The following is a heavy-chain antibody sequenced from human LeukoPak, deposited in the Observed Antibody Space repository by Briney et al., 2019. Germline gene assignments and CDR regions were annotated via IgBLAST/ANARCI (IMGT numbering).Heavy chain of an antibody. V-gene: IGHV4-30-4*01. CDR3: ARSFDYGDWGPRGYLDY. J-gene: IGHJ4*02. D-gene: IGHD4-17*01. Sequence: SQTLSLTCTVSGGSISSGDYYWSWIRQPPGKGLEWIGYIYYSGSTYYNPSLKSRVTISVDTSKNQFSLKLSSVTAADTAVYYCARSFDYGDWGPRGYLDYWGQGTLVTVSS. CDR1: GGSISSGDYY. CDR2: IYYSGST.